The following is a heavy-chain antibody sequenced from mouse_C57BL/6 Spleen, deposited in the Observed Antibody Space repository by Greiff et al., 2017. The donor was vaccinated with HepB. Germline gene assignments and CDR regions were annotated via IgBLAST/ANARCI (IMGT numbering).Heavy chain of an antibody. V-gene: IGHV1-42*01. CDR1: GYSFTGYY. J-gene: IGHJ2*01. CDR3: ARWNYYGSSYGDY. CDR2: INPSTGGT. Sequence: EVQLQQSGPELVKPGASVKISCKASGYSFTGYYMNWVKQSPEKSLEWIGEINPSTGGTTYNQKFKAKATLTVDKSSSTAYMQLKSLTSEDSAVYYCARWNYYGSSYGDYWGQGTTLTVSS. D-gene: IGHD1-1*01.